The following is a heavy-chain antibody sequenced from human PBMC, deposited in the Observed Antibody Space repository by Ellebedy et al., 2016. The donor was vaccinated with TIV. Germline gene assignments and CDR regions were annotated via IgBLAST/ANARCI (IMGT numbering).Heavy chain of an antibody. CDR2: LTTGGVT. V-gene: IGHV3-23*01. CDR1: GFTFSTYA. J-gene: IGHJ4*02. CDR3: ARRSRGPPYYFDY. Sequence: GESLKIPCVVPGFTFSTYAMRWFRQAPGKGLEWVSALTTGGVTFYADSVKGRFTISRDNAKNSLYLQLNSLRAEDTAVYYCARRSRGPPYYFDYWGQGTLVTVSS. D-gene: IGHD3-10*01.